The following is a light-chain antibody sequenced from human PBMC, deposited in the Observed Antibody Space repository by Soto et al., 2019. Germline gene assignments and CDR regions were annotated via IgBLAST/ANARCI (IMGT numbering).Light chain of an antibody. CDR2: DVS. CDR3: AAWDDSLNGPNYV. V-gene: IGLV2-11*01. CDR1: SSDVGDYNS. Sequence: VLTQPRSVSGSPGQSVTVSCIGTSSDVGDYNSVSWYQQHPGKAPKLMIYDVSKRPSGVPDRFSGPKSGTSASLAISGLQSEDEADYYCAAWDDSLNGPNYVFGTGTKVTVL. J-gene: IGLJ1*01.